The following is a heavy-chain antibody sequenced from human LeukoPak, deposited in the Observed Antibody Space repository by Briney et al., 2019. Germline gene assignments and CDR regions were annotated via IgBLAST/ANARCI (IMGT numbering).Heavy chain of an antibody. J-gene: IGHJ4*02. CDR3: ARGEVYFDY. Sequence: GESLKTSCKVSGYTFISYWIGWVRQMPGRGLEWMGIINPGDSDTRYSPSFQGQVTISVDKSISTAYLQWSSLKASDTAMYYCARGEVYFDYWGQGTLVTVSS. V-gene: IGHV5-51*01. CDR2: INPGDSDT. CDR1: GYTFISYW.